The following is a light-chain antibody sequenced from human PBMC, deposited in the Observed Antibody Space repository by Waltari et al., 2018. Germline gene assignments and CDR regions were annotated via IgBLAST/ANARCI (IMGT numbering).Light chain of an antibody. Sequence: DIVMTQSPDSLAVSLGERATINCKSSQSVLYSSNNKNYLAWYQQKPGQPPKLRIYWASTRGSGVPDRFSGSGSGTDFTLTINSLQAEDVAVYYCQQYYSTPLTFGGGTKVEIK. J-gene: IGKJ4*01. CDR1: QSVLYSSNNKNY. CDR3: QQYYSTPLT. V-gene: IGKV4-1*01. CDR2: WAS.